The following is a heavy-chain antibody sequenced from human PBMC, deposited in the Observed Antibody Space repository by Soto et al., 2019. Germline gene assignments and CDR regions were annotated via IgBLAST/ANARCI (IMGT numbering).Heavy chain of an antibody. V-gene: IGHV3-23*01. D-gene: IGHD6-19*01. J-gene: IGHJ6*02. CDR3: AGLKSSVWLGNYYYGLDV. CDR2: ISGSGVTT. Sequence: GGPLRLSCAAAGCTFSSYTMTWVRQAPGKGLEWVSAISGSGVTTYYADSVKGRFTISRDNSKNTLYLQMNSLRAEDTAVYYCAGLKSSVWLGNYYYGLDVWGQGTTVTVSS. CDR1: GCTFSSYT.